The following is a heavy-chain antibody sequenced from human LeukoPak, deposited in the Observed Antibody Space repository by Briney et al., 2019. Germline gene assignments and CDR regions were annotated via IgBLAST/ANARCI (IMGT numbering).Heavy chain of an antibody. V-gene: IGHV4-59*01. J-gene: IGHJ4*02. CDR2: IYYSGST. Sequence: ASETLSLTCTVSGGSISSYYWSWIRQPPGKGLEWIGYIYYSGSTNYNPSLKSRVTISVDTSKNQFSLKLSSVTAADTAVYYCARAPRPVTYYYGSVAFDYWGQGTLVTVSS. D-gene: IGHD3-10*01. CDR3: ARAPRPVTYYYGSVAFDY. CDR1: GGSISSYY.